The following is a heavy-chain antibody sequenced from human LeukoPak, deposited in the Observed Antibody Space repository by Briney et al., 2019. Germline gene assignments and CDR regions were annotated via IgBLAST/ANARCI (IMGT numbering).Heavy chain of an antibody. J-gene: IGHJ4*02. V-gene: IGHV3-48*01. CDR1: GFTFSSYS. CDR3: AEAVPGGAALY. CDR2: ISSSSSTI. D-gene: IGHD6-6*01. Sequence: PGGSLRLSCAASGFTFSSYSMNWVRQAPGKGLEWVSYISSSSSTIYYADSVKGRFTISRDNAKNSLYLQMNSLRAEDTAVYYCAEAVPGGAALYWGQGTLVTVSS.